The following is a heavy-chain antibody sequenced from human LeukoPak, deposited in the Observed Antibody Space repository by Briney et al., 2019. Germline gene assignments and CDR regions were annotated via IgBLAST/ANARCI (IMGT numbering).Heavy chain of an antibody. Sequence: PGGSLRLSCAASGFTFSDYYISSIRQAPGKGLEWVSYISSSGSTIYYADSVKGRFTISRDNAKNSLYLQMNSLRAEDTAVYYCARVSSSSWYVVYWGQGTLVTVSS. CDR2: ISSSGSTI. V-gene: IGHV3-11*01. D-gene: IGHD6-13*01. CDR3: ARVSSSSWYVVY. J-gene: IGHJ4*02. CDR1: GFTFSDYY.